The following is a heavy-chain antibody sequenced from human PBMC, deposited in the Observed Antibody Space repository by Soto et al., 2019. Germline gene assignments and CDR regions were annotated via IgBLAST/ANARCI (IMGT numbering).Heavy chain of an antibody. D-gene: IGHD3-10*01. CDR2: IYYSGSS. CDR1: GDSISSSGYY. J-gene: IGHJ4*02. CDR3: ARDSDYYSSGSFDY. Sequence: SETLSLTCSVSGDSISSSGYYWSWIRQRPGKGLEWIGNIYYSGSSYNNPSLKSRVAISVNTSKNQFSLNLRSVTAADTAVYYCARDSDYYSSGSFDYWGQGTLVTVSS. V-gene: IGHV4-31*03.